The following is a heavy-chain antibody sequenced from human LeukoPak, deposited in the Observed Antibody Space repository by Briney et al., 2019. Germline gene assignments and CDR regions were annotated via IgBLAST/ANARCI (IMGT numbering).Heavy chain of an antibody. V-gene: IGHV3-7*01. J-gene: IGHJ4*02. Sequence: GGSLRLSCSASGFTFSAYWMSWVRQAPGKGPEWVANIKQDGSEKYYVDSVKGRFTISRDNAKNSLYLQMNSLRGEDTAVYYCARDTPGEESHWGQGTLVTVSS. CDR1: GFTFSAYW. CDR3: ARDTPGEESH. CDR2: IKQDGSEK. D-gene: IGHD2-2*01.